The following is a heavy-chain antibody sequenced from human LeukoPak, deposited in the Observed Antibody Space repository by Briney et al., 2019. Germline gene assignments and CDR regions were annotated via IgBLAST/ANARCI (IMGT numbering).Heavy chain of an antibody. J-gene: IGHJ4*02. D-gene: IGHD3-10*01. Sequence: GGSLRLSCAASGFTISTYGMSWVRQAPGKGLEWVSSISGGTTYYADSVKGRFTISRDNSKNTVSLQMDSLRAEDTAVYYCAKSVYHSGNYWGQGTLVTVSS. CDR3: AKSVYHSGNY. CDR1: GFTISTYG. V-gene: IGHV3-23*01. CDR2: ISGGTT.